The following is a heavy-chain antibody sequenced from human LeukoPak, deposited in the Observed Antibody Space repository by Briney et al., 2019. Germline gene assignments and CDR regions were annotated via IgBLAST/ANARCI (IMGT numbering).Heavy chain of an antibody. CDR1: GFTFSNYA. CDR3: ATSLGYNYDYAMDV. Sequence: GGSLRLSCAASGFTFSNYAMTWVRQAPGKGLEWVSRISGNGASTYYADSVKGRFTISRDNSKNTLYLQMNSLRAEDTAVFYCATSLGYNYDYAMDVWGQGTTVTVSS. J-gene: IGHJ6*02. CDR2: ISGNGAST. V-gene: IGHV3-23*01. D-gene: IGHD1-20*01.